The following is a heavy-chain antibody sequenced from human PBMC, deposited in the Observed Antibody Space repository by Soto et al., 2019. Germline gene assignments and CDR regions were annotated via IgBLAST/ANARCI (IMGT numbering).Heavy chain of an antibody. J-gene: IGHJ4*02. CDR3: ATGLVGATRIAAFDY. D-gene: IGHD1-26*01. CDR1: GYTLTELS. V-gene: IGHV1-24*01. Sequence: GASVKVSCKVSGYTLTELSMHWVRQAPGKGLEWMGGFDPEDGETIYAQKFQGRVTMTEDTSTDTAYMELSSLRSEDTAVYYCATGLVGATRIAAFDYWGQGTLVTVSS. CDR2: FDPEDGET.